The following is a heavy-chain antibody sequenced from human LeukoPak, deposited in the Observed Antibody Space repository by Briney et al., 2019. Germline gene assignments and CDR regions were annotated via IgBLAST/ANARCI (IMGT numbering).Heavy chain of an antibody. V-gene: IGHV4-59*01. D-gene: IGHD2-21*02. CDR3: ARVVRGVVTSNWFDP. Sequence: PSETLSLTCTVSGDSLNTYYWTWIRQTPGKGLEWIGFVAYSGSSNYNPSLKSRVSISIDTSKNQFSLALTSVTPAHTAVYYCARVVRGVVTSNWFDPWGQGTLVTVSS. J-gene: IGHJ5*02. CDR2: VAYSGSS. CDR1: GDSLNTYY.